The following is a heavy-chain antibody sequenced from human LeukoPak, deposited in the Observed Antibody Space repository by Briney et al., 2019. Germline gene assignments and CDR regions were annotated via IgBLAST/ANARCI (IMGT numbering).Heavy chain of an antibody. CDR2: IYYSGST. D-gene: IGHD6-19*01. CDR3: ARRRSSGWYRDAFDI. J-gene: IGHJ3*02. CDR1: GGSISSYY. V-gene: IGHV4-59*08. Sequence: SETLSLTCTVSGGSISSYYWSWIRQPPGKGLEWIGYIYYSGSTNYNPSLKSRVTISVDTSKNQFSLKLSSVTAADTAVYYCARRRSSGWYRDAFDIWGQGTMVTVSS.